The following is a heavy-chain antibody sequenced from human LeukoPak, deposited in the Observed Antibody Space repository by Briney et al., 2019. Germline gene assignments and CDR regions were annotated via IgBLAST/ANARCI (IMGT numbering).Heavy chain of an antibody. J-gene: IGHJ4*02. V-gene: IGHV3-74*01. CDR3: ASELGIVGGRRNDC. CDR2: INRDGSST. D-gene: IGHD1-26*01. CDR1: GFTFNNYW. Sequence: SGGSLRLSCAASGFTFNNYWMHWVRHAPGKGLVWVSRINRDGSSTSYADSVKGRFTISRDNAKNSLFLQMNSLRADDTALYYCASELGIVGGRRNDCWGQGALVTVSS.